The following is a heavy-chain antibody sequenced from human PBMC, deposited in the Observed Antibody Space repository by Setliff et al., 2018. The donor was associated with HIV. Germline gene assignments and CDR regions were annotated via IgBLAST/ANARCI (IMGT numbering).Heavy chain of an antibody. J-gene: IGHJ6*02. CDR1: GYTFTNFA. D-gene: IGHD2-2*01. V-gene: IGHV1-3*01. CDR2: IDAANGNT. Sequence: ASVKVSCKASGYTFTNFAIHWVRQAPGQRLEWMAWIDAANGNTKYSQMFQGRVTVTRDTSATTAYMELSSLRFEDTAVYYCAKAGASTSPAHAHMDVWGQGTTVTVSS. CDR3: AKAGASTSPAHAHMDV.